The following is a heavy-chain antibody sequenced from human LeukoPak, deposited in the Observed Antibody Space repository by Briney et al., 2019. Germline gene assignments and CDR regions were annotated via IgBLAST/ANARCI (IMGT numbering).Heavy chain of an antibody. V-gene: IGHV3-74*01. CDR1: GFTFSSYW. CDR3: ARAKFKYYYDSSGYNWFDP. CDR2: INTDGSST. J-gene: IGHJ5*02. D-gene: IGHD3-22*01. Sequence: GGSLRLSCAAYGFTFSSYWMHWVRQAPGKGLVWVSRINTDGSSTSYADSVKGRFTISRDNAKNTLYLQMNSLRAEDTAVYYCARAKFKYYYDSSGYNWFDPWGQGTLVTVSS.